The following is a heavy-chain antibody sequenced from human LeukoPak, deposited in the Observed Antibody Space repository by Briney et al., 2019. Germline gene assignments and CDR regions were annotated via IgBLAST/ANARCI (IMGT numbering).Heavy chain of an antibody. J-gene: IGHJ6*03. Sequence: SETLSLTCTVSGGSISSYYWSWIRQPPGKGLEWIGYIYYSGSTYYNPSLKSRVTISVDTSKNQFSLKLSSVTAADTAVYYCARDLVRWYSYYMDVWGKGTTVTVSS. CDR1: GGSISSYY. D-gene: IGHD4-23*01. CDR2: IYYSGST. V-gene: IGHV4-30-4*08. CDR3: ARDLVRWYSYYMDV.